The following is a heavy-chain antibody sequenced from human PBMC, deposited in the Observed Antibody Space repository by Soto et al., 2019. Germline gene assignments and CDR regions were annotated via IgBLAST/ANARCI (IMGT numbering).Heavy chain of an antibody. D-gene: IGHD3-10*01. CDR2: IIPVFGTT. J-gene: IGHJ4*02. CDR1: GDTFSGYP. Sequence: QVQLVQSGAELKKPGSSVKVSCKASGDTFSGYPINWVRQAPGEGLEWMGRIIPVFGTTNDAQRFEGRVTVTAAESTNTAYMELRGLLSEDTAVYYCARDGGFGELKYWGPGTLVTVSS. V-gene: IGHV1-69*18. CDR3: ARDGGFGELKY.